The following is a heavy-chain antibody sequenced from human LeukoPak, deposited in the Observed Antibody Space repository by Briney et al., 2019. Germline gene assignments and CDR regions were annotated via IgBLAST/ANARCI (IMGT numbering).Heavy chain of an antibody. Sequence: GGSLRLSCAASGFTVKDNFMIWVRQAPGKGLEWVSVIYGGGSTYYADSVKGRFTISRDTPKNTLYLQMNSLRVEDTAVYYCVRDGTTRGVYFDYWGQGTLVTVSS. J-gene: IGHJ4*02. CDR1: GFTVKDNF. CDR3: VRDGTTRGVYFDY. D-gene: IGHD1-1*01. CDR2: IYGGGST. V-gene: IGHV3-53*01.